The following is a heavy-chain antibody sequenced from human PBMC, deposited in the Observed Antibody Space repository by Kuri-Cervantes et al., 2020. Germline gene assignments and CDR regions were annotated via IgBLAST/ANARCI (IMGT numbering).Heavy chain of an antibody. CDR1: GGSFSGYY. V-gene: IGHV4-34*01. Sequence: GSLRLSCAVYGGSFSGYYWSWIRQPPGKGLEWIGEINHSGSTNYNPSLKSRVTISVDTSKNQFSLQLNSVTPDDTAVYYCARGNTVTRTFDYWGQGTLVTVSS. CDR3: ARGNTVTRTFDY. CDR2: INHSGST. J-gene: IGHJ4*02. D-gene: IGHD4-17*01.